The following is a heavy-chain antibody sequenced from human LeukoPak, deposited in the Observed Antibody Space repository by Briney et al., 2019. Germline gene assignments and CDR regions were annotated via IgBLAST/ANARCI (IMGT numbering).Heavy chain of an antibody. J-gene: IGHJ4*02. V-gene: IGHV3-33*01. CDR2: IWYDGSNK. Sequence: PGRSLRLSCAASGFTFSSYGMHWVRQAPGKGLEWVAVIWYDGSNKYYADSVKGRFTISRDNSKNTLYLQMNSLRAEDTAVYYCARGAISGTVGYYFDYWGQGTLVTVSS. CDR1: GFTFSSYG. CDR3: ARGAISGTVGYYFDY. D-gene: IGHD2-8*02.